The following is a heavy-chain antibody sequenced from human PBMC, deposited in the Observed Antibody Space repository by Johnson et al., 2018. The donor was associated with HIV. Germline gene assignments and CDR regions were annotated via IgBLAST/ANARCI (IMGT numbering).Heavy chain of an antibody. V-gene: IGHV3-30*04. CDR3: AKDRTGFDAFDI. CDR1: GFTFSDYA. CDR2: ISYDAKNK. J-gene: IGHJ3*02. Sequence: VQLVESGGGVVQPGRSLRLSCVASGFTFSDYAVHWVRQAPGKGLEWVAVISYDAKNKYYADSVKGRFTISRDNSKNTLYLQMNSLRAEDTAVYYCAKDRTGFDAFDIWGQGTMVTVSS. D-gene: IGHD1-1*01.